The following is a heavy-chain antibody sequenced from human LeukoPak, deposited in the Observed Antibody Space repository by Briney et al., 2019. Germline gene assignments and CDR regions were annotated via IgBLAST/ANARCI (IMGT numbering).Heavy chain of an antibody. CDR2: ISDSGSLT. CDR1: GFAFSSLA. J-gene: IGHJ6*02. D-gene: IGHD3-3*01. CDR3: ARDPDYDFWSGYYNGYYYGMDV. Sequence: PGGSLRLSCAASGFAFSSLAMGWVRQAPGQGLEWVSVISDSGSLTYYADSVKGRFTISRDNSKNTLFLQMNSLRAEDTAVYYCARDPDYDFWSGYYNGYYYGMDVWGQGTTVTVSS. V-gene: IGHV3-23*01.